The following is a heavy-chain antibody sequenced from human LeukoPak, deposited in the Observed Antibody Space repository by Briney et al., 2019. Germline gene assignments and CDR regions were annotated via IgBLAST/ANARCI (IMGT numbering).Heavy chain of an antibody. V-gene: IGHV5-51*01. J-gene: IGHJ4*02. CDR3: ARGIWSGLVRGAFDY. CDR2: IYPDDSDT. Sequence: WIRQPPGKGLEWMGIIYPDDSDTRYSPSFQGQVTISADKSISTAYLQWSSLKASDTAMYYCARGIWSGLVRGAFDYWGQGTLVTVSS. D-gene: IGHD3-3*01.